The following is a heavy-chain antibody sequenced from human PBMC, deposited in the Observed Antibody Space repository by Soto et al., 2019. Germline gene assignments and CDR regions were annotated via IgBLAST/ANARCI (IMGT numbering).Heavy chain of an antibody. J-gene: IGHJ5*02. Sequence: QVQLQASGPGLVKPSETLSLTCTVSGASMNSYHWSWIRQPAGKGLELIGHIHSSGSTNYNPSLKCQVTMSVDTSTNQFSLRLMSLTAADTAVYYCARDQGVAAAGITWFDPWGQGSLVTVSS. CDR1: GASMNSYH. D-gene: IGHD6-13*01. CDR2: IHSSGST. CDR3: ARDQGVAAAGITWFDP. V-gene: IGHV4-4*07.